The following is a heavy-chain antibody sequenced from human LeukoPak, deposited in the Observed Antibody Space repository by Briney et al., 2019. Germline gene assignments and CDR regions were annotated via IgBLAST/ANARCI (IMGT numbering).Heavy chain of an antibody. CDR1: GFTFSSYG. V-gene: IGHV3-23*01. J-gene: IGHJ4*02. D-gene: IGHD2-15*01. Sequence: PGGSLRLSCAASGFTFSSYGMSWVRQAPGKGLEWVSAISGSGGSTYYADSVKGRFTISRDNSKNTLYLQMNSLRAEDTAVYYCAKDARGYCSGGSCYPFDYWGQGTLVTVSS. CDR3: AKDARGYCSGGSCYPFDY. CDR2: ISGSGGST.